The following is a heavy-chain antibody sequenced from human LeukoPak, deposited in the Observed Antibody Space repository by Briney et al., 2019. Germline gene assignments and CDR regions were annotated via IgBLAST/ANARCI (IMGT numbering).Heavy chain of an antibody. CDR2: IYHSGST. V-gene: IGHV4-38-2*02. J-gene: IGHJ6*03. CDR3: ARVSVGATTFYYYYMDV. Sequence: SETLSLTCTVSGYSISSGYYWGWIRQPPGKGLEWFGSIYHSGSTYYDPSLKSRVTISVDTSKNQFSLKLSSVTAADTAVYYCARVSVGATTFYYYYMDVWGKGTTVTVSS. CDR1: GYSISSGYY. D-gene: IGHD1-26*01.